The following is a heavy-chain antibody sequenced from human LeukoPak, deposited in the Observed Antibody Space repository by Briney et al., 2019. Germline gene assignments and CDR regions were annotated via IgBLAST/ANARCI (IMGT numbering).Heavy chain of an antibody. V-gene: IGHV4-59*01. CDR2: IYYSGST. D-gene: IGHD3-3*01. CDR1: GGSISSYY. Sequence: KPSETLSLTCTVSGGSISSYYWSWIRQPPGKGLEWIGYIYYSGSTNYNPSLKSRVTISVDTSKNQFSLKLSSVTAADTAVYYCARSGYYHYYYGMDVWGQGTTVTVSS. CDR3: ARSGYYHYYYGMDV. J-gene: IGHJ6*02.